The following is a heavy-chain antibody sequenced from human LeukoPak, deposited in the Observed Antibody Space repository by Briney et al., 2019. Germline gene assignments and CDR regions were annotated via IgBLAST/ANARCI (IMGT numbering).Heavy chain of an antibody. Sequence: GSSLRLSCVASGFTFSSFAMHWVRQAPGKGLEWVSVVSGSGASTYYADSVKGRFTISRDNSKNTVYLQMSSLRDEDTAVYYCAKDRTSWYYAFDSWGQGTLVTVSS. J-gene: IGHJ4*02. CDR1: GFTFSSFA. V-gene: IGHV3-23*01. CDR3: AKDRTSWYYAFDS. CDR2: VSGSGAST. D-gene: IGHD6-13*01.